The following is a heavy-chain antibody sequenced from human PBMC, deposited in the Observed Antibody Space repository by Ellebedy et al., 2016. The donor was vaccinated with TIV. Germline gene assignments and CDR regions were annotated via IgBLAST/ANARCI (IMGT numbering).Heavy chain of an antibody. Sequence: SETLSLXXTVSGGSISSGSFCWSWIRQHPGKGLEWIGYIYYSGSTYYNPSLKSRITISVDTSKNQFSLKLSSVTAADTAVYYCARGPDGYYDSSGYQNYYAHWGQGTLVTVSS. V-gene: IGHV4-31*03. CDR1: GGSISSGSFC. CDR3: ARGPDGYYDSSGYQNYYAH. CDR2: IYYSGST. D-gene: IGHD3-22*01. J-gene: IGHJ4*02.